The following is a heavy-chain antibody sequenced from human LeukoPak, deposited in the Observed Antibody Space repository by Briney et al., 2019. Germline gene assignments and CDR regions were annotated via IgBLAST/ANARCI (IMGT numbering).Heavy chain of an antibody. Sequence: PSETLSLTCTVSGGSTSSYYWSWIRQPPGKGLEWIGYIYYSGSTNYNPSLKSRVTISVDTSKKQFSLKLSSVTAADTAVYYCARGGYSGYDYFDYWGQGTLVTVSS. CDR1: GGSTSSYY. CDR3: ARGGYSGYDYFDY. CDR2: IYYSGST. V-gene: IGHV4-59*08. D-gene: IGHD5-12*01. J-gene: IGHJ4*02.